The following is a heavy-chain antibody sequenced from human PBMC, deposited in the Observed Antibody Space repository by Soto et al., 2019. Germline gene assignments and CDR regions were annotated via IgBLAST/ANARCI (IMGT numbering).Heavy chain of an antibody. Sequence: SETLSLTCTVSGGSISSYYWSWIRQPPGKGLEWIGEINHSGSTNYNPSLKSRVTISVDTSKNQFSLKLSSVTAADTAVYYCASLGTTVTLDYWGQGALVTVSS. CDR1: GGSISSYY. D-gene: IGHD4-4*01. J-gene: IGHJ4*02. CDR2: INHSGST. V-gene: IGHV4-34*01. CDR3: ASLGTTVTLDY.